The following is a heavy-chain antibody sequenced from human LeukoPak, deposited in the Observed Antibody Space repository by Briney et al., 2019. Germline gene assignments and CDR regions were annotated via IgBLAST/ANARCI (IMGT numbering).Heavy chain of an antibody. CDR3: ARDPAYCGGDCYSGKYYVDH. D-gene: IGHD2-21*02. Sequence: GGSLRLSCGASGFTFSNYAMHWVRQAPGKGLEYGSAITNNGGSTYYTNSVKGRFTISRDNAKNSLYLQMNSLRAEDTAVYYCARDPAYCGGDCYSGKYYVDHWGQGTLVTVSS. J-gene: IGHJ4*02. V-gene: IGHV3-64*01. CDR2: ITNNGGST. CDR1: GFTFSNYA.